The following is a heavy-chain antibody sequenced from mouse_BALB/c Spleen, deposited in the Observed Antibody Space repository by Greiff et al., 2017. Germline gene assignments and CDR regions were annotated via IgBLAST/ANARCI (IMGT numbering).Heavy chain of an antibody. V-gene: IGHV1-67*01. J-gene: IGHJ4*01. CDR2: ISTYYGNT. CDR1: GYTFTDYA. Sequence: VQLQQSGPELVRPGVSVKISCKGSGYTFTDYAMHWVKQSHAKSLEWIGVISTYYGNTNYNQKFKGKATMTVDKSSSTAYMELARLTSEDSAIYYCARKHYGSSYYAMDYWGQGTSVTVSS. CDR3: ARKHYGSSYYAMDY. D-gene: IGHD1-1*01.